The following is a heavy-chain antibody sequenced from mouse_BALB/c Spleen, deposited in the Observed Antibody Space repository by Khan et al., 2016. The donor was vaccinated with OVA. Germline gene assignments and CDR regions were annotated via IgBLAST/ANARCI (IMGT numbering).Heavy chain of an antibody. Sequence: QVQLKQSGAELVRPGTSVKMSCKAAGYTFTNYWIGWVKQRPGHGLEWIGDIYPGSGNTNYNEKFKGKATLTADTSSSTAYMQLSSLTSEDAAIYYCARPDKDGSSYDTMDDWGQGTSVTVSS. CDR3: ARPDKDGSSYDTMDD. CDR1: GYTFTNYW. D-gene: IGHD1-1*01. CDR2: IYPGSGNT. V-gene: IGHV1-63*02. J-gene: IGHJ4*01.